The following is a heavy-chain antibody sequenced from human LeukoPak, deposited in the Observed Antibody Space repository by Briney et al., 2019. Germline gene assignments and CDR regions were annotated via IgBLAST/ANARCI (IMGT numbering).Heavy chain of an antibody. CDR2: ISAYNGGT. D-gene: IGHD3-10*01. CDR3: ARDQLRYYGSNNYYSDMDF. CDR1: GYTFTSYA. V-gene: IGHV1-18*01. Sequence: ASVTVSCKASGYTFTSYAIAWVRQAPGQGLKWLGWISAYNGGTNYAQKFRGRVTMTTDTSTNTGYMELRSLRSDDTAVYFCARDQLRYYGSNNYYSDMDFWGQGTTVTVSS. J-gene: IGHJ6*02.